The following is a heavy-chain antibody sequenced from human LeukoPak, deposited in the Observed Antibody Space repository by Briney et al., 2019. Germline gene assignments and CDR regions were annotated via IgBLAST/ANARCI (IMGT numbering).Heavy chain of an antibody. Sequence: PGGSLRLSCAASGFTVSSNYMSWVRQAPGKGLEWVSVIYSGGSTYYADSVKGRFTISRDNSKNTLYLQMNSLRAEDTAVYYCAKEPAPAQGGFDYWGQGTLVTVSS. J-gene: IGHJ4*02. D-gene: IGHD3-16*01. V-gene: IGHV3-53*01. CDR2: IYSGGST. CDR3: AKEPAPAQGGFDY. CDR1: GFTVSSNY.